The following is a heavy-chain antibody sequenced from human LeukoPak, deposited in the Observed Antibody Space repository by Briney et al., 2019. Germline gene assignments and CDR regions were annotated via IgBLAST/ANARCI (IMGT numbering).Heavy chain of an antibody. CDR2: ISAYNGNT. CDR1: GYTFTSYG. V-gene: IGHV1-18*01. D-gene: IGHD3-3*01. Sequence: APVKVSCKASGYTFTSYGISWVRQAPGQGLEWMGWISAYNGNTNSAQRVQGRVTMTTDTSTSTADMELRSLRSDDTAVYYCARAVNGIFLTDYWGQGTLVTVSS. J-gene: IGHJ4*02. CDR3: ARAVNGIFLTDY.